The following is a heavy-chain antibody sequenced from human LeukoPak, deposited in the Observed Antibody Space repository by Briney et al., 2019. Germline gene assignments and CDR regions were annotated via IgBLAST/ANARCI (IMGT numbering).Heavy chain of an antibody. CDR1: GYRFTSYW. CDR3: ARPYSYDYGGGDGAFDI. CDR2: IYPGDSDT. Sequence: GESLKISCKGSGYRFTSYWIGWVRQMPGKGLEWMGIIYPGDSDTRYSPSFQGQVTISADKSISTAYLQWSSLKASDTAMYYCARPYSYDYGGGDGAFDIWGQGTMVTVSS. D-gene: IGHD4/OR15-4a*01. J-gene: IGHJ3*02. V-gene: IGHV5-51*01.